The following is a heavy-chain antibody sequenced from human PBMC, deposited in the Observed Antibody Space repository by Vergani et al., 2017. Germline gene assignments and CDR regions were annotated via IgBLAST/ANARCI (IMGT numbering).Heavy chain of an antibody. D-gene: IGHD2-2*02. V-gene: IGHV3-23*01. Sequence: EMQLLESGGGLVQPGGSLRLSCAASGFTFSDYAMNWGRQAPGKGLEWVSSISGSGGNTYYADSVTGRFTISRDNSKNVLSLQMNSLRAEDTAVYYCAKQGCTSATCYTNFWGQGTLVTVSS. CDR1: GFTFSDYA. CDR3: AKQGCTSATCYTNF. J-gene: IGHJ4*02. CDR2: ISGSGGNT.